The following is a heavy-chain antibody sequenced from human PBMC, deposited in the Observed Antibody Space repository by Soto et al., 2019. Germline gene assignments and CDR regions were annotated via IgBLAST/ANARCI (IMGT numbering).Heavy chain of an antibody. V-gene: IGHV1-69*13. CDR2: IIPIFGTA. D-gene: IGHD6-13*01. Sequence: SVKVSCKASGGTFSSYAISWVRQAPGQGLEWMGGIIPIFGTANYAQKFQGRVTITADESTSTAYMELSSLRSEDTAVYYCASLMYSSSWYDWFDSWGQGTLVTV. CDR3: ASLMYSSSWYDWFDS. CDR1: GGTFSSYA. J-gene: IGHJ5*01.